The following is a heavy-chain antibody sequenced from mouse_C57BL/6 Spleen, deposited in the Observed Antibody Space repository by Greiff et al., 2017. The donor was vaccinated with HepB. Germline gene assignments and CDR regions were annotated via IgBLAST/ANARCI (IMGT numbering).Heavy chain of an antibody. V-gene: IGHV1-53*01. CDR1: GYTFTSYW. CDR2: INPSNGGT. CDR3: ARSMMVTTRYFDV. Sequence: QVQLQQPGTELVKPGASVKLSCKASGYTFTSYWMHWVKQRPGQGLEWIGNINPSNGGTNYNEKFKSKATLTVDKSSSTAYMQPSSLTSEDSAVYYCARSMMVTTRYFDVWGTGTTVTVSS. J-gene: IGHJ1*03. D-gene: IGHD2-3*01.